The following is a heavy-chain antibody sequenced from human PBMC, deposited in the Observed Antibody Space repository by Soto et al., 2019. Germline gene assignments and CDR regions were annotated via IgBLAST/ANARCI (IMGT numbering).Heavy chain of an antibody. CDR2: ISAYNGNT. D-gene: IGHD6-13*01. V-gene: IGHV1-18*01. Sequence: ASVNVSCKASGYTFTSYGISWVRQAPGQGLEWMGWISAYNGNTNYAQKLQGRVTMTTDTSTSTAYMELRSLRSDDTAVYYCARETLSKTPYSSSWHNYFDYWGQGTLVPVSS. CDR3: ARETLSKTPYSSSWHNYFDY. J-gene: IGHJ4*02. CDR1: GYTFTSYG.